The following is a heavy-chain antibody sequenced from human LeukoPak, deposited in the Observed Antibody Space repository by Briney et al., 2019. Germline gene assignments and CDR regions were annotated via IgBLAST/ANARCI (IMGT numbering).Heavy chain of an antibody. CDR3: AKDVLWFGELKYYYYGMDV. CDR2: ISVSGGRT. CDR1: GFTFSSYA. D-gene: IGHD3-10*01. J-gene: IGHJ6*02. Sequence: PGGSLRLSCAASGFTFSSYAMSWVRQAPGEGLEWVSAISVSGGRTSYADSVKGRFTISRDNSKNTLYLQMNSLRGEDTAVYYCAKDVLWFGELKYYYYGMDVWGQGTTVTVSS. V-gene: IGHV3-23*01.